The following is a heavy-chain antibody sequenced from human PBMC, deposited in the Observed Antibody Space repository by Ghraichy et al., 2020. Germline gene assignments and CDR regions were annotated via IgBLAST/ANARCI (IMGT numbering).Heavy chain of an antibody. D-gene: IGHD6-19*01. Sequence: LSLTCVASTFTFSDFGMSWVRQAPGKGLEWVSAISAGATSTFYADSVKGRFTISRDNSKNTLYLQMNSLRADDTAVYYCAKRISSGWFTFYFDYWGPGTLVTVSS. CDR3: AKRISSGWFTFYFDY. J-gene: IGHJ4*02. CDR2: ISAGATST. V-gene: IGHV3-23*01. CDR1: TFTFSDFG.